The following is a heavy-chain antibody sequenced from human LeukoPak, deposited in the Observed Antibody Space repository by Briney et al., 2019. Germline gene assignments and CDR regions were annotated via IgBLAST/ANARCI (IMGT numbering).Heavy chain of an antibody. CDR3: ATYLRSGPIDS. J-gene: IGHJ4*02. V-gene: IGHV3-21*01. D-gene: IGHD2/OR15-2a*01. CDR2: ITSSSTYT. CDR1: GFSFSSYN. Sequence: GGSLRLSCAASGFSFSSYNMNWVRLTPGKGLEWVSSITSSSTYTFYADSVEGRFTISRDNAKNSLDLEMSNLRGEDTAVYYCATYLRSGPIDSWGQGTLVTVSS.